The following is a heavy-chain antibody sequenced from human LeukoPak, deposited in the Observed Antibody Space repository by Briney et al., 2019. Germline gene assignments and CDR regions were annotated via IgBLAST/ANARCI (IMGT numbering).Heavy chain of an antibody. CDR3: ARDEPPSPLGSSSGLLDY. J-gene: IGHJ4*02. V-gene: IGHV1-69*05. CDR2: IIPIFGTA. D-gene: IGHD6-6*01. Sequence: ASVKVSCKASGGTFSSYAISWVRQAPGQGLEWMGGIIPIFGTANYAQKFQGRVTITTDESTSTAYMELRSLRSDDTAVYYCARDEPPSPLGSSSGLLDYWGQGTLVTVSS. CDR1: GGTFSSYA.